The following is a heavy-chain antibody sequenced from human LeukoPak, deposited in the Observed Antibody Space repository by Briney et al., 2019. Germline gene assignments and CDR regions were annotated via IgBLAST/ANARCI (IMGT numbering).Heavy chain of an antibody. CDR2: IYYSGST. V-gene: IGHV4-59*01. CDR3: ARQRSSGSIINP. Sequence: SETLSPTCTVSGGSISSYYWSWIRQPPGKGLEWIGYIYYSGSTNYNPSLKSRVTISVDTSKNQFSLKLSSVTAADTAVYYCARQRSSGSIINPWGQGTLVTVSS. CDR1: GGSISSYY. D-gene: IGHD6-19*01. J-gene: IGHJ5*02.